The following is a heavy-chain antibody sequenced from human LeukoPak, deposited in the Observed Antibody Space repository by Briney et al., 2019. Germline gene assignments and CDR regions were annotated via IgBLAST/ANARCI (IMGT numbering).Heavy chain of an antibody. V-gene: IGHV1-18*01. CDR1: GYTFTSYG. Sequence: ASVKVSCKASGYTFTSYGISWVRQAPGQGLEWMGWISAYNGNTNYAQKLQGRVTMTTDTSTSTAYMELRSLRSDDTAVYYCARSKSGYSYGYEDYYGMDVWGQGTTVTVSS. D-gene: IGHD5-18*01. J-gene: IGHJ6*02. CDR2: ISAYNGNT. CDR3: ARSKSGYSYGYEDYYGMDV.